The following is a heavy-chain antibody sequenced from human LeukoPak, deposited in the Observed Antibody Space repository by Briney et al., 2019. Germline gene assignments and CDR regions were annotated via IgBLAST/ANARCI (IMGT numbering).Heavy chain of an antibody. J-gene: IGHJ6*03. CDR2: IRYDGSNK. Sequence: PGGSLRLSCAASGFTFSSYDIHWVRQAPGKGLEWVAFIRYDGSNKYYADSVKGRFTISRDNAKNSLFLQMNSLRAEDTAVYYCARVLRYCSGGNCYSGGLGYMDVWGKGTTVTISS. V-gene: IGHV3-30*02. D-gene: IGHD2-15*01. CDR3: ARVLRYCSGGNCYSGGLGYMDV. CDR1: GFTFSSYD.